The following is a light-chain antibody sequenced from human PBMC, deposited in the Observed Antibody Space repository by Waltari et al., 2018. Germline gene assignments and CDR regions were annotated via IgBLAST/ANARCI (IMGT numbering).Light chain of an antibody. V-gene: IGLV2-23*02. CDR2: GVN. CDR3: SSYAGSVV. Sequence: QSALTQPASVSGSRGQSITISCTGSSSDIGSYNVVSWYQHHPGKAPKLLIYGVNNRPSGVANRLSGSKSGNTASLTSSGLQAEDEADYYCSSYAGSVVFGGGTKLTVL. CDR1: SSDIGSYNV. J-gene: IGLJ3*02.